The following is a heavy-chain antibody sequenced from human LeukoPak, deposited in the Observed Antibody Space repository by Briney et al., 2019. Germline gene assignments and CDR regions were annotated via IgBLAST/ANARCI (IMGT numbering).Heavy chain of an antibody. D-gene: IGHD6-13*01. Sequence: PSETLSLTCTVSGGSISSYYWSWIRQPPGKGLEWTGYIYYSGSTNYNPSLKSRVTISVDTSKNQFSLKLSSVTAADTAVYYCARGGSSSWYSWFDPWGQGTLVTVSS. V-gene: IGHV4-59*01. CDR1: GGSISSYY. CDR2: IYYSGST. J-gene: IGHJ5*02. CDR3: ARGGSSSWYSWFDP.